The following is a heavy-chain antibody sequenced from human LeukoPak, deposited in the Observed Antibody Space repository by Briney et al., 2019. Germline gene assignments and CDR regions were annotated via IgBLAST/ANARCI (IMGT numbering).Heavy chain of an antibody. CDR2: IYHSGST. CDR1: GGSISSSNW. Sequence: SETLSLTCAVSGGSISSSNWWSWVRQPPGKGLEWIGEIYHSGSTNYNPSLKSRVTMSVDTSKNQFSLKLSSVTAADTAVYYCARENWGVNFDYWGQGTLVTVSS. D-gene: IGHD7-27*01. CDR3: ARENWGVNFDY. J-gene: IGHJ4*02. V-gene: IGHV4-4*02.